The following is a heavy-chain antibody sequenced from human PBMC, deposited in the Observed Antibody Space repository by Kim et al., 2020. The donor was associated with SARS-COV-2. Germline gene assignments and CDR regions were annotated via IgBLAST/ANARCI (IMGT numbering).Heavy chain of an antibody. CDR1: GGTFSSYA. J-gene: IGHJ5*02. CDR3: ARSRSASEGDGYNSAWFDP. CDR2: IIPIFGTA. Sequence: SVKVSCKASGGTFSSYAISWVRQAPGQGLEWMGGIIPIFGTANYAQKFQGRVTITADESTSTAYMELSSLRSEDTTVYYCARSRSASEGDGYNSAWFDPWGQGTLVTVSS. D-gene: IGHD5-12*01. V-gene: IGHV1-69*13.